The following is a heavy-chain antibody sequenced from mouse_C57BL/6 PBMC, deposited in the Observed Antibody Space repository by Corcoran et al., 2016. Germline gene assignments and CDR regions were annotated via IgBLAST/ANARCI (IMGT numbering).Heavy chain of an antibody. CDR2: IYWDDDK. V-gene: IGHV8-12*01. CDR1: GFSLSTSGMG. D-gene: IGHD2-5*01. CDR3: ARRRDYYSNYYFDY. Sequence: QVTLKDSGPGILQSSQTLSLTCSFSGFSLSTSGMGVSWIRQPSGKGLEWLAHIYWDDDKRYNPSLKSRLTISKDTSRNQVFLKITSVDTADTATYYCARRRDYYSNYYFDYWGQGTTLTVSS. J-gene: IGHJ2*01.